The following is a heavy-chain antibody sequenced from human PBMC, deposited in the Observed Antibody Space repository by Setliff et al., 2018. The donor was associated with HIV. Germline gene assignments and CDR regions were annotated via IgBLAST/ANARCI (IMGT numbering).Heavy chain of an antibody. CDR2: IYHAGNT. V-gene: IGHV4-38-2*02. Sequence: SETLSLTCTVTGYSISSGYYWAWIRQPPGKGLEWIGYIYHAGNTYYNPSLKSRVTISVDTSKNQISLRLSSVTAADTAVYYCARGSIVVVVAAIPRAFDYWGQGTLVTVSS. CDR3: ARGSIVVVVAAIPRAFDY. J-gene: IGHJ4*02. CDR1: GYSISSGYY. D-gene: IGHD2-15*01.